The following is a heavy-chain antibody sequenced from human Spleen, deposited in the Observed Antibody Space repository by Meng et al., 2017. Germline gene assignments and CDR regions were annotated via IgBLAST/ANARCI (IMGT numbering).Heavy chain of an antibody. V-gene: IGHV1-8*01. CDR2: MNPKSGST. CDR1: GYTLTSYD. CDR3: ARRAYYENVWGSYRYTVYYFDY. D-gene: IGHD3-16*02. J-gene: IGHJ4*02. Sequence: ASVKVSCKASGYTLTSYDIHWVRQATGQGLEWMGRMNPKSGSTDYAHNFQGRVTMTRNTCINTAYMELSSLGSEDTAVYYCARRAYYENVWGSYRYTVYYFDYWGQGTLVTVSS.